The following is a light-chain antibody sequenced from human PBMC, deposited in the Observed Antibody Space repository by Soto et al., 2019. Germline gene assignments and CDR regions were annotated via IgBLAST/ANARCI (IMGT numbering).Light chain of an antibody. CDR2: EVT. CDR3: NSYTTLSNRV. V-gene: IGLV2-14*01. J-gene: IGLJ1*01. CDR1: SSDVGAYNY. Sequence: QSALTQPASVSGSPGQSITISCTGTSSDVGAYNYVSWYQQHPGKAPKHLIYEVTNRPSGVSNRFSGSKSGNTASLTISGLQAEDEADYYCNSYTTLSNRVFGTGTKVTVL.